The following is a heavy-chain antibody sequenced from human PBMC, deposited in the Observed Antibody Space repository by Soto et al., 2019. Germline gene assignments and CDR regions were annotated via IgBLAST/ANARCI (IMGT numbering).Heavy chain of an antibody. CDR2: IYHSGSA. J-gene: IGHJ4*02. CDR3: VRNGYASLEY. D-gene: IGHD3-3*01. CDR1: GGSISSDHW. V-gene: IGHV4-4*02. Sequence: QVHLQESGPGLVKPSGTLSLSCAVSGGSISSDHWWSWVRQSPGKGLEWIGEIYHSGSASYNSALQSRVTIATGISKNQFSLKLTSVTAADTAVYYCVRNGYASLEYWGQRTLVTVSS.